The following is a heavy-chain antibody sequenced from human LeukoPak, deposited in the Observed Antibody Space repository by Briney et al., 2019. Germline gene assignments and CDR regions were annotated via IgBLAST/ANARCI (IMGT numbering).Heavy chain of an antibody. CDR3: ARSVIMIVVVSDY. CDR2: INPNSGGT. D-gene: IGHD3-22*01. V-gene: IGHV1-2*02. J-gene: IGHJ4*02. CDR1: GYTFTGYY. Sequence: ASVKVSCKASGYTFTGYYMHWVRQAPGQGLEWMGWINPNSGGTNYAQKFQGRVTMTRDTSISTAYMELSRLRSDDTAVYYCARSVIMIVVVSDYWGQGTLVTVSS.